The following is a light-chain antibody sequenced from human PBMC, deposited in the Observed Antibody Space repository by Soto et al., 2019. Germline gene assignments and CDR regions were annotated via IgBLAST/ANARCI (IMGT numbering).Light chain of an antibody. Sequence: QSALTQPASVSGSPGQSIAISCTGNSSDIGTFNLVSWYQQHPGKAPKLIIYEVNKRPSEISSRFSGSKSGNTASLTISGLRAEDEADYYCYSCAGFNTQVGGGTKLTVL. V-gene: IGLV2-23*02. CDR3: YSCAGFNTQ. CDR2: EVN. J-gene: IGLJ2*01. CDR1: SSDIGTFNL.